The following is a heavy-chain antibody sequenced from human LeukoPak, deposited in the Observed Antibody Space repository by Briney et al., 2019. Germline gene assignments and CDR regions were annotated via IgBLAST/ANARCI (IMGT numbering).Heavy chain of an antibody. CDR2: ISSSGSTI. CDR1: GFTFSDYY. Sequence: GGSLRLSCAASGFTFSDYYMSWIRQPPGKGLEWVSYISSSGSTIYCADSVKGRFTISRDNAKNSLYLQMNSLRAEDTAVYYCARDGYYDSSGYYFVYWGQGTLVTVSS. CDR3: ARDGYYDSSGYYFVY. V-gene: IGHV3-11*01. J-gene: IGHJ4*02. D-gene: IGHD3-22*01.